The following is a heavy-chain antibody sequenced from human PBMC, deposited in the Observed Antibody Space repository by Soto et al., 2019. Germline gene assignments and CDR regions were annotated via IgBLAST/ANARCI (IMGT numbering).Heavy chain of an antibody. V-gene: IGHV1-69*13. Sequence: GASVKVSCKASGGTFSSYAISWVRQAPGQGLEWMGGIIPIFGTANYAQKFQGRVTITADESTSTAYMELSSLRSEDTAVYYCARNYGSGSYYPPYDAFDIWGQGTMVTVSS. D-gene: IGHD3-10*01. CDR3: ARNYGSGSYYPPYDAFDI. CDR1: GGTFSSYA. CDR2: IIPIFGTA. J-gene: IGHJ3*02.